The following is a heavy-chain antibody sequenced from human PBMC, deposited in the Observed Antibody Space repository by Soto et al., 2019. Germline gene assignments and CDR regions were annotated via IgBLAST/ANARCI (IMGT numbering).Heavy chain of an antibody. V-gene: IGHV4-4*07. J-gene: IGHJ5*02. CDR2: IYATGTT. CDR3: VRDGTKTLRDWFDP. D-gene: IGHD1-1*01. CDR1: GASISGFY. Sequence: SETLSLTCTVSGASISGFYWSWIRKSAGRGLEWLGRIYATGTTHYNRSLKSRVMMSVDTSKKQFSLKLRSVTAADTAVYYCVRDGTKTLRDWFDPWGQGMSVTVSS.